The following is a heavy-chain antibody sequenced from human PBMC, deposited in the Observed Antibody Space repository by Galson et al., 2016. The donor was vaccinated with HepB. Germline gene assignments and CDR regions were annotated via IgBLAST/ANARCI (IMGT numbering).Heavy chain of an antibody. D-gene: IGHD2-2*01. CDR3: VSLISTPIAFDT. CDR2: IFPDARDT. CDR1: GFTFRNYW. J-gene: IGHJ3*02. Sequence: SLRLSCAASGFTFRNYWMRWIRQVPGKGLMWVAAIFPDARDTWYADSVRGRFTFSRDNARNTISLQMNSLRADDTAVYYCVSLISTPIAFDTWGQGTLVTVSS. V-gene: IGHV3-74*01.